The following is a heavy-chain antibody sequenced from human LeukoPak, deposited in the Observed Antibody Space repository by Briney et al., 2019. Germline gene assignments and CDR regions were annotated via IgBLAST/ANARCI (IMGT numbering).Heavy chain of an antibody. CDR1: GGSISSGGYS. Sequence: SETLSLTCAVSGGSISSGGYSWSWIRQPPGKGLEWIGYIYHSGSTYYNPSLKGRVTISVDRSKNQFSLKLSSVTAADTAVYYCATLGPLGELSPYYFDYWGQGTLVTVSS. D-gene: IGHD3-16*02. J-gene: IGHJ4*02. CDR3: ATLGPLGELSPYYFDY. V-gene: IGHV4-30-2*01. CDR2: IYHSGST.